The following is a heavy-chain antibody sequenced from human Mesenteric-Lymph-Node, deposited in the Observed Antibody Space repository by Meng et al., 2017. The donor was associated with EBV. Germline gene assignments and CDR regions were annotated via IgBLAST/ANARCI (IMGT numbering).Heavy chain of an antibody. D-gene: IGHD6-13*01. CDR2: IYYSGDT. CDR3: VGGVAADGSVDY. Sequence: VQLRGSGPGLVKPSQTLSLPCAFSGGSISSGGYYWSWIRQPPGKGLEWIGYIYYSGDTYYNPSLKSRVTISVDTSKNQFSLKLSSVTAADTAVYYCVGGVAADGSVDYWGQGTLVTVSS. CDR1: GGSISSGGYY. J-gene: IGHJ4*02. V-gene: IGHV4-30-4*01.